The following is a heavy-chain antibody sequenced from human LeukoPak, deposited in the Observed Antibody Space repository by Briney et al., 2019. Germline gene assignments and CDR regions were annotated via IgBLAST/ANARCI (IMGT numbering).Heavy chain of an antibody. CDR3: ARDPSNSSGYHAHFDS. Sequence: ASVKVSCKACGYTFTHHGISWVRQAPGQGLEWMGWISCYNGDTMYAQNVQGRVTMTTDTSTRTAYIELRSLSSDDTAMYYCARDPSNSSGYHAHFDSWGQGTLVTVSS. CDR2: ISCYNGDT. CDR1: GYTFTHHG. J-gene: IGHJ4*02. V-gene: IGHV1-18*04. D-gene: IGHD3-22*01.